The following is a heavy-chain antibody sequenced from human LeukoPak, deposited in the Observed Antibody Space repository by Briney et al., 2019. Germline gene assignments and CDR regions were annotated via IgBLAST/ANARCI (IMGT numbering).Heavy chain of an antibody. CDR2: INSDGRRT. CDR1: GLTFSSYW. CDR3: ARVLLMVREGGKDY. V-gene: IGHV3-74*01. D-gene: IGHD3-10*01. J-gene: IGHJ4*02. Sequence: GGSLRLSCAPSGLTFSSYWMHWVRHAPGKGRVWVSRINSDGRRTIYADSVKGRFTISRDNAENTLYLQMKSLRAEETAVYYCARVLLMVREGGKDYWGQGTLVTVSS.